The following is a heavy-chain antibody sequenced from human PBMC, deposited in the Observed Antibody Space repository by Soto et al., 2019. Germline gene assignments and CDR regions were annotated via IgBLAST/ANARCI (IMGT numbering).Heavy chain of an antibody. Sequence: QVQLVQSGAEVKKPGASVKVSCKASGYPFINYFLHWVRQAPGQGLEWMGIINPIDGRPTYAQKFQGRLTMTRDTSATTVYMELTGLTSEDTAMYYCARKTLLKECRFDPWGQGTLVTVSS. CDR2: INPIDGRP. CDR1: GYPFINYF. D-gene: IGHD3-3*01. J-gene: IGHJ5*02. V-gene: IGHV1-46*01. CDR3: ARKTLLKECRFDP.